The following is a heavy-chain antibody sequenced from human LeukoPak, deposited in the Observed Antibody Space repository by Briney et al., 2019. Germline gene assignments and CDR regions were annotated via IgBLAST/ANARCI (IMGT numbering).Heavy chain of an antibody. J-gene: IGHJ6*04. CDR3: SRADYYGSGSPISLDV. V-gene: IGHV3-49*04. CDR2: IRSKAYGVTT. CDR1: GFTFSSYE. D-gene: IGHD3-10*01. Sequence: GGSLRLSCAASGFTFSSYEMNWVRQAPGKGLEWVGFIRSKAYGVTTEHAASVKGRFTISRDDSKSIAYLQMNSLKTEDTAVYYCSRADYYGSGSPISLDVWGKGTTVTVSS.